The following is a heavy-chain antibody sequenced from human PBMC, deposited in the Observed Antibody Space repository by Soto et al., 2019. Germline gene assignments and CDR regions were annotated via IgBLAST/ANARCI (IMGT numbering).Heavy chain of an antibody. CDR1: GYTFTSYG. J-gene: IGHJ4*02. V-gene: IGHV1-18*01. CDR2: ISAYNGNT. D-gene: IGHD6-19*01. CDR3: ARDISGWQKYYSDY. Sequence: ASVKVSCKASGYTFTSYGISWVRQAPGQGLEWMGWISAYNGNTNYAQKLQGRVTMTTDTSTSTAYMELRSLRSDDTAVYYCARDISGWQKYYSDYWGQGTLVTVSS.